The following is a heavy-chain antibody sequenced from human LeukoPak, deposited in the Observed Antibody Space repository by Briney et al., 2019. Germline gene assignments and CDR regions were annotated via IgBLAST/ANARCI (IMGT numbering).Heavy chain of an antibody. CDR1: GYTFTSYG. CDR2: TSAYNGNT. J-gene: IGHJ5*02. D-gene: IGHD1-26*01. V-gene: IGHV1-18*01. CDR3: ARGPLFGWELRPFDP. Sequence: ASVKVSCKASGYTFTSYGISWVRQAPGQGLEWMGWTSAYNGNTNYAQKLQGRVTMTTDTSTSTAYMELRSLRSDDTAVYYCARGPLFGWELRPFDPWGQGTLVTVSS.